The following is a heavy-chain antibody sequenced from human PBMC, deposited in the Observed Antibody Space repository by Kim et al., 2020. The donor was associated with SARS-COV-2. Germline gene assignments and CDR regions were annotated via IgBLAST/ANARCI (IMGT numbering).Heavy chain of an antibody. Sequence: GGSLRLSCAASGFTFSSYSMSWVRQAPGKGLEWVAAISDSGGSTYYADSVKGRFTISRDNSKHTLYLQMNSLRAEDTAVYYCAKYVRGGYQASDALDIWGQGTTVTVSS. J-gene: IGHJ3*02. V-gene: IGHV3-23*01. CDR1: GFTFSSYS. D-gene: IGHD3-16*02. CDR3: AKYVRGGYQASDALDI. CDR2: ISDSGGST.